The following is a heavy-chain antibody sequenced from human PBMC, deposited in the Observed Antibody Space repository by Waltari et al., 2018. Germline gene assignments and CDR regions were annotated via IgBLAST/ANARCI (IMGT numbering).Heavy chain of an antibody. CDR1: GGPLSSSSHY. Sequence: QLQLQESGPGLVKPSETLSLTCTVSGGPLSSSSHYWGWIRQPPGKGLEWIGSINYIGNTYNNPSLKSRVTISVDTSKNQFSLKMNSVTATDTAVYYCARRARAGSGVYYFDSWGQETLVTVSS. V-gene: IGHV4-39*01. CDR3: ARRARAGSGVYYFDS. D-gene: IGHD3-3*01. J-gene: IGHJ4*02. CDR2: INYIGNT.